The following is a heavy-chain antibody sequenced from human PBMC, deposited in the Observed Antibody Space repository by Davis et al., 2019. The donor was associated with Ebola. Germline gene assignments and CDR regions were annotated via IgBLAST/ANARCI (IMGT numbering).Heavy chain of an antibody. CDR3: ARVLSKNALDP. D-gene: IGHD2-2*01. V-gene: IGHV3-30*03. Sequence: GESLKISCAASGFTFSSYAMHWVRQAPGKGLEWVAVISNDGKNKYYEDSVKGRFTISRDNSKNMLFLQMNSLRAEDTAVYYCARVLSKNALDPWGQGTLVTVSS. J-gene: IGHJ5*02. CDR2: ISNDGKNK. CDR1: GFTFSSYA.